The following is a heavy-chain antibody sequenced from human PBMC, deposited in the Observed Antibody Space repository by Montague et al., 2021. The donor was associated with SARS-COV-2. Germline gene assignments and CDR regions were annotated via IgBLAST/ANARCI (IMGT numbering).Heavy chain of an antibody. CDR3: ARVPPYYYDSSGYYSGAFDI. J-gene: IGHJ3*02. CDR1: GGSISSGSYY. CDR2: IYTSGST. Sequence: TLSLTCTVSGGSISSGSYYWSWIRQPAGKGLEWIGRIYTSGSTNYNPSLKSRVTISVDTSKNQFSLKLSSVTAADTAAYYCARVPPYYYDSSGYYSGAFDIWGQGTMVTASS. D-gene: IGHD3-22*01. V-gene: IGHV4-61*02.